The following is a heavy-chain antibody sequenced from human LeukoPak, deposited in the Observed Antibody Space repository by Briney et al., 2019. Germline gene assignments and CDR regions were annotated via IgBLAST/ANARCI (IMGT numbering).Heavy chain of an antibody. J-gene: IGHJ4*02. CDR2: IVVGTGRT. CDR1: GFTATTSA. D-gene: IGHD1-26*01. V-gene: IGHV1-58*02. CDR3: ASVGAEVPDDD. Sequence: ASVRVSCKAPGFTATTSAMQWGPQIRGQRLEWIGWIVVGTGRTDYAQKFQKRVTITSDMSTTTFYMELTSLRYEDTAVHYCASVGAEVPDDDWGQGTLVTVSS.